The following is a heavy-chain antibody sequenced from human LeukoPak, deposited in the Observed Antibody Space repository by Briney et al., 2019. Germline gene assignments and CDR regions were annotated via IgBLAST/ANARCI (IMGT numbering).Heavy chain of an antibody. CDR2: INHSGST. CDR1: GGSFSGYY. Sequence: PSETLSLTCAVYGGSFSGYYWSWIRQPPGKGLEWIGEINHSGSTNYNPSLKCRVTISVDTSKNQFSLKLSSVTAADTAVYYCARSWRWFGAHDYWGQGTLVTVSS. D-gene: IGHD3-10*01. CDR3: ARSWRWFGAHDY. V-gene: IGHV4-34*01. J-gene: IGHJ4*02.